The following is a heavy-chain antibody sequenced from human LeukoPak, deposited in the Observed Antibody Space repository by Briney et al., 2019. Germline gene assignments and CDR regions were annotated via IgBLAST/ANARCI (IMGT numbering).Heavy chain of an antibody. Sequence: GRSLRLSCAASGFSFSSYAMSWVRQAPGKGLERVSAISGSGGSTYYADSVKGRFTISRDTSKNTLYLHMNSLRAEDTAVYYCAKVSGDCSGSSCCFDYWGQGTLVTVSS. J-gene: IGHJ4*02. D-gene: IGHD2-15*01. CDR3: AKVSGDCSGSSCCFDY. CDR2: ISGSGGST. CDR1: GFSFSSYA. V-gene: IGHV3-23*01.